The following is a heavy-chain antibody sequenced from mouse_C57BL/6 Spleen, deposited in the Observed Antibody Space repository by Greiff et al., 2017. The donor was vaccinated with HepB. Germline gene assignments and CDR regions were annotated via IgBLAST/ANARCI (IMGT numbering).Heavy chain of an antibody. CDR3: ARGYYGSSRSYWYFDV. J-gene: IGHJ1*03. CDR2: INPNNGGT. D-gene: IGHD1-1*01. CDR1: GYTFTDYN. V-gene: IGHV1-18*01. Sequence: VQLQQSGPELVKPGASVKIPCKASGYTFTDYNMDWVKQSHGKSLEWIGDINPNNGGTIYNQKFKGKATLTVDKSSSTAYMELRSLTSEDTAVYYCARGYYGSSRSYWYFDVWGTGTTVTVSS.